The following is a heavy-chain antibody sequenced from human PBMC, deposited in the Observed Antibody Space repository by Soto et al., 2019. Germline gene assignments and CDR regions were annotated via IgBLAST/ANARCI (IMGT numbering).Heavy chain of an antibody. Sequence: ASVKVSCKASGGTFSSYAISWVRQAPGQGLEWMGGIIPIFGTANYAQKFQGRVTITADESTSTAYMELSSLRSEDTAVYYCARSQRLAAAGTTLDYWGQGTLVTVSS. V-gene: IGHV1-69*13. D-gene: IGHD6-13*01. CDR1: GGTFSSYA. CDR2: IIPIFGTA. CDR3: ARSQRLAAAGTTLDY. J-gene: IGHJ4*02.